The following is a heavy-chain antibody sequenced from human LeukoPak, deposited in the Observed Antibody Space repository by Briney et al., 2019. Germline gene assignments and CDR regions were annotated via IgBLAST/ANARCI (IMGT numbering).Heavy chain of an antibody. CDR3: ARXGCSGASCYPGCFDP. CDR1: GGSITSGDYY. J-gene: IGHJ5*02. D-gene: IGHD2-15*01. Sequence: SETLSLTCTVSGGSITSGDYYWSWIRQHPGKGLEWIGYIHYSGSTNSTPSLKIRVTISVDTSKNQFSLTMSSVTAADTAVYYCARXGCSGASCYPGCFDPWGQGTLVTVSS. CDR2: IHYSGST. V-gene: IGHV4-31*03.